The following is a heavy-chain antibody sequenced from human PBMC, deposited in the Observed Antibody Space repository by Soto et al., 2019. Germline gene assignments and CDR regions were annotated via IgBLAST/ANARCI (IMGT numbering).Heavy chain of an antibody. D-gene: IGHD3-10*01. CDR3: EGVTWLRGMDV. CDR2: TYYRSRWSF. CDR1: GYSVSSNSGA. Sequence: SQTLSLTCAISGYSVSSNSGAWNWIRQSPSRGLEWLGRTYYRSRWSFDYALSVKSRVTIDPDTSKNQFSLHLDSLTPEDTAVYYCEGVTWLRGMDVWGQGTPVTVSS. V-gene: IGHV6-1*01. J-gene: IGHJ6*02.